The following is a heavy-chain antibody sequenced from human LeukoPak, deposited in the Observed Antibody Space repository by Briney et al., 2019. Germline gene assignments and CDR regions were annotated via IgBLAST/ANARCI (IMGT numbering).Heavy chain of an antibody. D-gene: IGHD3-22*01. CDR2: IGTIVSNV. CDR3: ANESYYDRSGYYYEKDFDY. Sequence: GDSLRLSCAASGFTFSRYSFHWGRQAPGKGLEWVAQIGTIVSNVDYADSVKGRFTISRDNSKNTLYLQMNSLRAEDTAVYYCANESYYDRSGYYYEKDFDYWGQGTLVTVSS. J-gene: IGHJ4*02. V-gene: IGHV3-30*02. CDR1: GFTFSRYS.